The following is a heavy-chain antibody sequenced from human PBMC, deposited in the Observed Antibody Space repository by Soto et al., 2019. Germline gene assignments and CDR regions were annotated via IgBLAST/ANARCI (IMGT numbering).Heavy chain of an antibody. CDR3: ARDLGVRGVIIHPFDY. CDR1: GYTFTSYY. Sequence: QVQLVQSGAEVKKPGASVKVSCKASGYTFTSYYMHWVRQAPGQGLEWMGIINPSGGSTSYAQKLQGRVTMTRDTSTSTVYMELSSLRSEDTAVYYCARDLGVRGVIIHPFDYWGQGTLVTVSS. CDR2: INPSGGST. V-gene: IGHV1-46*04. J-gene: IGHJ4*02. D-gene: IGHD3-10*01.